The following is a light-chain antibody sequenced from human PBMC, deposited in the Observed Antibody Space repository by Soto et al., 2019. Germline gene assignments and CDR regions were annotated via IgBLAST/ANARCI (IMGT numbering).Light chain of an antibody. CDR1: QAIGTF. CDR3: QQSYSTPQIT. Sequence: DFQMTQSPSSLSASVGDTVTITCRASQAIGTFLNWYQQKPGKAPKLLVYAASGLLSGVSSRFSGSGSGTDFTLTISSLQPEDFATYYCQQSYSTPQITFGPGTKVDMK. V-gene: IGKV1-39*01. CDR2: AAS. J-gene: IGKJ3*01.